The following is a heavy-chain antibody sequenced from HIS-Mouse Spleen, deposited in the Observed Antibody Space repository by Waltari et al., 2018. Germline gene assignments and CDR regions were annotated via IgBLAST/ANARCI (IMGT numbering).Heavy chain of an antibody. CDR3: ARGHDYSNYFDY. V-gene: IGHV1-8*01. D-gene: IGHD4-4*01. CDR1: GYTFTSYD. J-gene: IGHJ4*02. Sequence: QVQLVQSGAEVTKPGASVTVSCKASGYTFTSYDINWVRQATGQGLEWMAWMNTNSGNTGYAQKFQGRVTMTRNTSISTAYMELSSLRSEDTAVYYCARGHDYSNYFDYWGQGTLVTVSS. CDR2: MNTNSGNT.